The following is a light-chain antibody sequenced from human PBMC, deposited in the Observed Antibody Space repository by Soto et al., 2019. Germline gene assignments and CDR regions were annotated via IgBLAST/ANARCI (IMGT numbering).Light chain of an antibody. CDR2: EVS. V-gene: IGLV2-8*01. Sequence: QSALTQSPSASGSPGQSVTISCTGTSSDVGNYKYVSWYQQHPAKAPKLMIYEVSKRPSGVPDRFSGSKSGTTASLTVSGLQVEDEADYYCSSYAGSNLWVFGGGTKLTVL. CDR1: SSDVGNYKY. CDR3: SSYAGSNLWV. J-gene: IGLJ3*02.